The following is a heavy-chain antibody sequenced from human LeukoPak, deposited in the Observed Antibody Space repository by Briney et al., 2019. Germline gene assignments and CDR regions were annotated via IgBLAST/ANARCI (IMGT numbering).Heavy chain of an antibody. J-gene: IGHJ3*02. D-gene: IGHD4-17*01. V-gene: IGHV3-48*01. Sequence: PGGSLRLSCAASGFTFSSYSMNWVRQAPGKGLEWVSYISSSSSTIYYADSVKGRFIISRDNAKNSLYLQMNSLRAEDTAVYYCGRDPGGTRDYGDYDGAFDIWGQGTMVTVSS. CDR3: GRDPGGTRDYGDYDGAFDI. CDR2: ISSSSSTI. CDR1: GFTFSSYS.